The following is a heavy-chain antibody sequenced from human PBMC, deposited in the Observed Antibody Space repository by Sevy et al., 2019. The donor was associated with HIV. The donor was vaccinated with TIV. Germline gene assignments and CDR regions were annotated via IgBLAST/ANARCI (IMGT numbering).Heavy chain of an antibody. CDR3: ARDNSGGGDDAFDI. D-gene: IGHD7-27*01. CDR2: ISYDGSNK. Sequence: GGSLRLSCAASGFIFSSYAMHWVRQATGKGLEWVAVISYDGSNKYYADSVKGRFTISRDNSKNTLYLQMNSLRAEDTAVYYCARDNSGGGDDAFDIWGQGTMVTVSS. V-gene: IGHV3-30-3*01. CDR1: GFIFSSYA. J-gene: IGHJ3*02.